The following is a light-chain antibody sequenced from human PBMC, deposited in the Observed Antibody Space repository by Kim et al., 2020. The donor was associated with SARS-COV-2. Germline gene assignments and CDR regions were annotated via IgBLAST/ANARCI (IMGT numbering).Light chain of an antibody. V-gene: IGKV3-15*01. CDR1: QSVSTF. CDR3: QQYNTWPRT. J-gene: IGKJ2*01. Sequence: EKVMTQSPATLSVSPGERVTLSCRASQSVSTFLAWYQHKPGQAPRLLIYGASNGATGIPDRFSGSGSGTEFTLTISSLQSEDFGVYYCQQYNTWPRTFGQGTKLEI. CDR2: GAS.